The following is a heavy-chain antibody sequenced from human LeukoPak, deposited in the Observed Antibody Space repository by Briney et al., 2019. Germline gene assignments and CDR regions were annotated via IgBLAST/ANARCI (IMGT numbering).Heavy chain of an antibody. V-gene: IGHV3-30-3*01. CDR3: ARDLTSGGLLDY. CDR2: ISFDGSHK. D-gene: IGHD4-23*01. CDR1: GFTFSSYT. J-gene: IGHJ4*02. Sequence: GRSLRLSCAASGFTFSSYTIHWVRQAPSQGLEWVAVISFDGSHKSFADSVQGRFTISRDKCRTTVYLQMNSLREEDTAMYFCARDLTSGGLLDYWGQGTLVTVST.